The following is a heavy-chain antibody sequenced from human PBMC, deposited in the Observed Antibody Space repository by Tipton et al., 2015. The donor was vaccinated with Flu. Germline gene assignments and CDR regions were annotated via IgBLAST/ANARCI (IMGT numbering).Heavy chain of an antibody. CDR1: GFTFDDYA. J-gene: IGHJ3*02. CDR2: ISWNSGSI. D-gene: IGHD3-22*01. CDR3: AKDDWDSSGYSRGRGGFDI. V-gene: IGHV3-9*03. Sequence: RSLRLSCAASGFTFDDYAMHWVRQAPGKGLEWVSGISWNSGSIGYADSVKGRFTISRDDAKNSLYLQMNSLRAEDMALYYCAKDDWDSSGYSRGRGGFDIWGQGTMVTVSS.